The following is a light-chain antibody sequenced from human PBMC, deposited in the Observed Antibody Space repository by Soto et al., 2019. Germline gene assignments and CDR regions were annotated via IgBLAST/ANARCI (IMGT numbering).Light chain of an antibody. V-gene: IGKV2-28*01. CDR1: QSLRHSNGYNY. J-gene: IGKJ1*01. Sequence: DIVMTQSPLSLPVTPGEPASISCRSSQSLRHSNGYNYLDWYLQKPGQSPQLLIYLGSNRASGVPDRFSGSGSGTDFTLTISRVEAEDVGAYYCMQGLQTPWTFGQGTKVDI. CDR2: LGS. CDR3: MQGLQTPWT.